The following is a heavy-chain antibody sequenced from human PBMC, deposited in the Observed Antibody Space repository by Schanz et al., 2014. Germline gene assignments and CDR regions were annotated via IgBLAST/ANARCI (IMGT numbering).Heavy chain of an antibody. V-gene: IGHV3-72*01. CDR3: ARRASCSRIGCPFDY. D-gene: IGHD2-2*01. CDR2: GRNKNNRYTT. Sequence: EVQLVESGGGLVQPGRSLRLSCAAYGFTLSSYAMHWVRQAPGKGLEWVGRGRNKNNRYTTEYAASVKGRFTISRDDSKNSLYLQMNSLKTEDTAMYYCARRASCSRIGCPFDYWGQGTLVTVSS. J-gene: IGHJ4*02. CDR1: GFTLSSYA.